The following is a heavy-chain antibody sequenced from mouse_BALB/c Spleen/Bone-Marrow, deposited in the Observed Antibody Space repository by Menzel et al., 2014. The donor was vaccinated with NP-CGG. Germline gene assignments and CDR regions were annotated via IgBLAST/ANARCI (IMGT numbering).Heavy chain of an antibody. D-gene: IGHD4-1*01. CDR1: GFNIKDTY. J-gene: IGHJ4*01. V-gene: IGHV14-3*02. CDR3: ARWEYCAMDY. Sequence: EVKLVESGAELVKPGASVKLSCTASGFNIKDTYMHWVKQRPEQGLEWIGRIDPANGNTKYDPKFQGKATITADISSNTAYLQLSSLTSEDTAVYYCARWEYCAMDYWGQGTSVTVSS. CDR2: IDPANGNT.